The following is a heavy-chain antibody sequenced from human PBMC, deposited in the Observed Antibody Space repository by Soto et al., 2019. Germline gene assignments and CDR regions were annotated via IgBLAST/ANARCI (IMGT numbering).Heavy chain of an antibody. CDR1: GFTFSTYW. J-gene: IGHJ4*02. D-gene: IGHD5-12*01. Sequence: GGSLRLSCAVSGFTFSTYWMNWVRQAPGKGLEWVANIKQDGGPIDYAAPVKGRFTISRDDSKNTLYLQMNSLTTEDTAVYYCCTKRGYRSGPPGIFDYWGQGTVVTVSS. CDR3: CTKRGYRSGPPGIFDY. CDR2: IKQDGGPI. V-gene: IGHV3-15*01.